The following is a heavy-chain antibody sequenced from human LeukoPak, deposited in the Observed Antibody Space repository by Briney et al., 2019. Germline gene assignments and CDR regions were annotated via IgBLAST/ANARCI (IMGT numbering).Heavy chain of an antibody. CDR1: GFTFSSYA. J-gene: IGHJ4*02. CDR2: ITSSGAST. CDR3: ARSRREARTSPYFDY. D-gene: IGHD6-6*01. Sequence: GGSLRLSCAASGFTFSSYAMTWVRQAPGKGLEWVSVITSSGASTYYADSVKGRFTISKDDSKNTPYLQMNSLRAEDTAVYYCARSRREARTSPYFDYWGQGTLVTVSS. V-gene: IGHV3-23*01.